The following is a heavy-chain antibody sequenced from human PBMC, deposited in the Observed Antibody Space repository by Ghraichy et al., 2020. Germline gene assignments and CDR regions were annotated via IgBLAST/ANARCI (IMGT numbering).Heavy chain of an antibody. J-gene: IGHJ4*02. CDR3: ASQITTTTGIDY. CDR1: GGSINSFY. CDR2: IYYSGST. V-gene: IGHV4-59*01. Sequence: QTLSLTCTVSGGSINSFYWSWIRQPPGQGLEWIGYIYYSGSTNYNPSLKSRVTISVDTSKNQFSLKLSSVTAADTAVYYCASQITTTTGIDYWGQGTLVTVSS. D-gene: IGHD1-7*01.